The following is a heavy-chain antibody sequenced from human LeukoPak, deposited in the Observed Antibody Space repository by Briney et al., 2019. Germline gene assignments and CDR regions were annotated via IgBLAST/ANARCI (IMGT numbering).Heavy chain of an antibody. V-gene: IGHV4-59*01. CDR2: IYYNGNT. CDR3: ARGRSNYYGMDV. CDR1: DGSINSYY. Sequence: PSETLSLTCTVSDGSINSYYWNWIRRPPGKGLEWIGYIYYNGNTNYSPSLKSRVTMSVDTSKNLFSLKVSSVTAADTAVYYCARGRSNYYGMDVWGQGTTVTVSS. J-gene: IGHJ6*02. D-gene: IGHD1-26*01.